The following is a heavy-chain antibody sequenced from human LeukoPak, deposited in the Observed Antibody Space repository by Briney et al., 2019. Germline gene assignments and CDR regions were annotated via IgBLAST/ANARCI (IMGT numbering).Heavy chain of an antibody. CDR1: GYSISSGYY. J-gene: IGHJ4*02. V-gene: IGHV4-38-2*02. CDR2: IYHSGST. CDR3: AREGVNDSSGYYYGRPGY. D-gene: IGHD3-22*01. Sequence: SETLSLTCTVSGYSISSGYYWGWIRQPPGKGLEWIGSIYHSGSTYYNPSLKSRVTISVDTSKNQFSLKLSSVTAADTTVYYCAREGVNDSSGYYYGRPGYWGQGTLVTVSS.